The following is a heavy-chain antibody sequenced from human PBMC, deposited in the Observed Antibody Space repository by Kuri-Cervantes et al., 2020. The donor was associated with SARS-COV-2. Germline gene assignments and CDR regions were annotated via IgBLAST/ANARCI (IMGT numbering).Heavy chain of an antibody. CDR2: FYYSGIT. CDR1: GGSISSCY. D-gene: IGHD1-26*01. V-gene: IGHV4-59*01. CDR3: ARDNILFSGSGFDY. J-gene: IGHJ4*02. Sequence: SETLSLTCTVSGGSISSCYGSWIRQPPGKGLEWIGYFYYSGITNYNPSLKNRVTMSVATAKNQFSLNLSSVTAADTAVYSFARDNILFSGSGFDYWGQGTLVTVSS.